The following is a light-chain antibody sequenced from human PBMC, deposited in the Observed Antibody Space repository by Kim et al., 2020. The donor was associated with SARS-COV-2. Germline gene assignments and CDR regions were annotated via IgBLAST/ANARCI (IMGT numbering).Light chain of an antibody. V-gene: IGKV3-15*01. CDR1: QSVSNN. CDR2: GAS. Sequence: IVMTQSPATLSVSPGEGVTLSCRADQSVSNNLAWYQQQPGQAPRLLIHGASTRAAGIPARFSGSGSGTEFTLTISSLQSEDSAVYYCLQYNDWPLITFGGGTKVDIK. CDR3: LQYNDWPLIT. J-gene: IGKJ4*02.